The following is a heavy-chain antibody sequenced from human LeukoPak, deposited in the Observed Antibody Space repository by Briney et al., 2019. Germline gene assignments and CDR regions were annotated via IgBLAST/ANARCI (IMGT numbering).Heavy chain of an antibody. CDR3: AKGGDIVLMVYRKVDAFDI. CDR1: GFTFSSYA. V-gene: IGHV3-23*01. Sequence: GGSLRLSCAASGFTFSSYAMSWVRQAPGKGLEWVSAISGSGGSTYYADSVKGRFTISRDNSKNTLYLQMNSLRAEDTAVYYCAKGGDIVLMVYRKVDAFDIWGQGTMVTVSS. D-gene: IGHD2-8*01. J-gene: IGHJ3*02. CDR2: ISGSGGST.